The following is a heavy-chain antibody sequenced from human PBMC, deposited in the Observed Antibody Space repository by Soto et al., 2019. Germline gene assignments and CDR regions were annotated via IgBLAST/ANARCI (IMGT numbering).Heavy chain of an antibody. V-gene: IGHV1-18*01. CDR3: ARDTTHYFDF. Sequence: QIRLVQSGDEVKKPGASVKVSCTTSNYVFITYGITWVRQAPGQGLEWVGWITPYNGNTNYGQNYQGRVTMTADTSTRTAYMELRSLTSGDTAVYYCARDTTHYFDFLGQGTRVTVSS. CDR1: NYVFITYG. J-gene: IGHJ4*02. CDR2: ITPYNGNT. D-gene: IGHD2-2*01.